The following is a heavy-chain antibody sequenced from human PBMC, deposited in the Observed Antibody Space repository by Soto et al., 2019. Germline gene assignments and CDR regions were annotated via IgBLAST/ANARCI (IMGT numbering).Heavy chain of an antibody. CDR2: VYYNENT. CDR1: GGSISSFTYY. Sequence: PSETLSIICSVSGGSISSFTYYWGWIRQPPGNGLEWIGTVYYNENTYYNPSLKSRVTITVDTAKNQFSLNLRSVTAADTAMYFCARRERYYGSPGWFDPWGPGTLVTVSS. CDR3: ARRERYYGSPGWFDP. J-gene: IGHJ5*02. V-gene: IGHV4-39*01. D-gene: IGHD3-10*01.